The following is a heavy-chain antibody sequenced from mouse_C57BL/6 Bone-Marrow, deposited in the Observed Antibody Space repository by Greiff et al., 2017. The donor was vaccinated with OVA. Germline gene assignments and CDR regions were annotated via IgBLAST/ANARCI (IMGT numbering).Heavy chain of an antibody. CDR3: ARNWALFAY. V-gene: IGHV5-16*01. D-gene: IGHD4-1*01. J-gene: IGHJ3*01. Sequence: EVMLVESEGGLVQPGSSMKLSCTASGFTFSDYYLAWVRQVPEKGLEWVANINYDGSSTYYLDSLQSRFIISRDNAKNILYLQMSSLKSEDTATYYWARNWALFAYWGQGTLVTVSA. CDR2: INYDGSST. CDR1: GFTFSDYY.